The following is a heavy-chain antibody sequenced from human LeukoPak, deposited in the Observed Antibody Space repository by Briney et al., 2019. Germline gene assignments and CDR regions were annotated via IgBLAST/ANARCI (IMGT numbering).Heavy chain of an antibody. Sequence: ASVKVSCKASGYTFTSYAMNWVRQAPGQGLEWMGWISAYNGNTNYAQKLQGRVTMTTDTSTSTAYMELRSLRSDDTAVYYCARAQQYYYDSSGYYSPYYFDYWGQGTLVTVSS. J-gene: IGHJ4*02. CDR3: ARAQQYYYDSSGYYSPYYFDY. D-gene: IGHD3-22*01. CDR1: GYTFTSYA. V-gene: IGHV1-18*01. CDR2: ISAYNGNT.